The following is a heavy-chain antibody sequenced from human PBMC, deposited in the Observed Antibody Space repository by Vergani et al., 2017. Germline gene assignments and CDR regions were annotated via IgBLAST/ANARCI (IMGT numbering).Heavy chain of an antibody. D-gene: IGHD4-23*01. Sequence: QVQLQESGPGLVKPSETLSLTCTVSGGSISSYYWSWIRQPPGKGLEWIGYIYYSGSTNYNPSLKSRVTISVDTSKNQFSLTLSSVTAADTAVYYCARSRSPYYGGNDYWGQGTLVTVSS. CDR1: GGSISSYY. CDR3: ARSRSPYYGGNDY. CDR2: IYYSGST. J-gene: IGHJ4*02. V-gene: IGHV4-59*01.